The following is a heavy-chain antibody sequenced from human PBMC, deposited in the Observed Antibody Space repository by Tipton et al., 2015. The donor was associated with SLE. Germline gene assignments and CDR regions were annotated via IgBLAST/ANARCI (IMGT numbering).Heavy chain of an antibody. CDR1: GFKFDDYA. CDR2: IRGRGYGGTT. D-gene: IGHD3-3*01. CDR3: TRAEITISGVGAFDV. J-gene: IGHJ3*01. V-gene: IGHV3-49*04. Sequence: SLRLSCTGSGFKFDDYAINWVRQAPGKGLEWLGLIRGRGYGGTTENAASVKGKLTISRDDSGSFVYLQMNSLETEDTAVYYCTRAEITISGVGAFDVWGQGTKVTVSS.